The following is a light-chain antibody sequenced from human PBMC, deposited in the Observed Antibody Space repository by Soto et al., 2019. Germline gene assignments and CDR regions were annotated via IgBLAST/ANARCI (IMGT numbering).Light chain of an antibody. CDR2: AAS. CDR1: QAVSTW. V-gene: IGKV1-12*01. CDR3: QQLNSYPWT. J-gene: IGKJ1*01. Sequence: DIQMTQSPSFVSASVGDRVTITCRASQAVSTWLAWYQQKPGDAPKLLIYAASTLQSGVPSRFSGSGSGTDFTLTISTLQPEDFATYYCQQLNSYPWTFGQGTKVDIK.